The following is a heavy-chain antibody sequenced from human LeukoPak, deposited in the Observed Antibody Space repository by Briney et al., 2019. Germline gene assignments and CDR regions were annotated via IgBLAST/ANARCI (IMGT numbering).Heavy chain of an antibody. V-gene: IGHV4-34*01. CDR2: INHSGST. J-gene: IGHJ3*02. D-gene: IGHD3-3*01. CDR3: ARGRGDFWSGYYRAFDI. CDR1: GGSFSGYY. Sequence: PSETLSLACAVYGGSFSGYYWSWIRQPPGKGLVWIGEINHSGSTNYNPSLKSRVTISVDTSKNQFSLKLSSVTAADTAVYYCARGRGDFWSGYYRAFDIWGQGTMVTVSS.